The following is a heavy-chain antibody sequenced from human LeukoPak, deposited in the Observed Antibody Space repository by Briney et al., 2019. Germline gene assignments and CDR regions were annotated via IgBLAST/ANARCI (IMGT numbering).Heavy chain of an antibody. V-gene: IGHV3-30*03. J-gene: IGHJ4*02. CDR1: GFTFSSYG. D-gene: IGHD6-19*01. CDR3: AADSSGWSS. CDR2: ISYDGSNK. Sequence: GRSLRLSCAASGFTFSSYGMHWVRQAPGKGLEWVAVISYDGSNKYYADSVKGRFTISRDNSKNTLYLQMNSLRAEDTAVYYRAADSSGWSSWGQGTLVTVSS.